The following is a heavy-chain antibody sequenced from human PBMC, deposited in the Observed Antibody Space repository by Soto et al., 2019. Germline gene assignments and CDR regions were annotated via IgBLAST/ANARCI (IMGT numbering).Heavy chain of an antibody. CDR3: ARARGVTTMRYSFDY. D-gene: IGHD3-10*01. Sequence: GGSLRLSCAASGFTFSSYAMNWVRQAPGKGLEWVSAISGSGGSTYYADSVKGRFAISRDNSKNTLYLQMSSLRAEDTAVYFCARARGVTTMRYSFDYWGQGTLVTVSS. J-gene: IGHJ4*02. CDR1: GFTFSSYA. V-gene: IGHV3-23*01. CDR2: ISGSGGST.